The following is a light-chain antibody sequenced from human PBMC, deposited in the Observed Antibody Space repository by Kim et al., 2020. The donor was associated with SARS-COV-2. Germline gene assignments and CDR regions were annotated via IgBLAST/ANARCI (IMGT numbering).Light chain of an antibody. CDR3: QQYHHWPPIT. Sequence: PGERATLPCRASQSVSSDLAWYQQKPGQTPRLLIYGASTMATGIPARFSGSGSGTDFTLTITSLQSEDFAVYYCQQYHHWPPITFGQGTRLEIK. J-gene: IGKJ5*01. CDR2: GAS. V-gene: IGKV3-15*01. CDR1: QSVSSD.